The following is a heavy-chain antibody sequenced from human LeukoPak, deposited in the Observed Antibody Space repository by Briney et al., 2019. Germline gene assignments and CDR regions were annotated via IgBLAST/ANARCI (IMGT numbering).Heavy chain of an antibody. Sequence: GGSLRLSCAASGFTFSSYWTSWVRQAPGKGLEWVANIKQDGSEKYYVDSVKGRFTISRDNAKNSLYLQMNSLRAENTAVYYCARDPSGVPDYWGQGTLVTVSS. CDR2: IKQDGSEK. CDR1: GFTFSSYW. V-gene: IGHV3-7*01. D-gene: IGHD1-26*01. CDR3: ARDPSGVPDY. J-gene: IGHJ4*02.